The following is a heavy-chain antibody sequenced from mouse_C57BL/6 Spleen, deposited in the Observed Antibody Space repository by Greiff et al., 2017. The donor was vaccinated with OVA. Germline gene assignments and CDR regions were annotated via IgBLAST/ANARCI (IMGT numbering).Heavy chain of an antibody. CDR2: IDPSDSET. CDR1: GYTFTSYW. D-gene: IGHD2-12*01. J-gene: IGHJ3*01. Sequence: QVQLQQPGAELVRPGSSVKLSCKASGYTFTSYWMHWVKQRPIQGLEWIGNIDPSDSETHYNQKFKDKATLTVDKSSSTAYMQLSSLTSEDSAVYYCARGDDGAWFAYGGQGTLVTVSA. CDR3: ARGDDGAWFAY. V-gene: IGHV1-52*01.